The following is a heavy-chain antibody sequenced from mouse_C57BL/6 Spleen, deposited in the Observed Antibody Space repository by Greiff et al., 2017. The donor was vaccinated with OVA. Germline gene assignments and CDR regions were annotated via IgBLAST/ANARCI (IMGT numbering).Heavy chain of an antibody. CDR1: GFNIKDYY. Sequence: QLQQSGAELVRPGASVKLSCTASGFNIKDYYMHWVKQRPEQGLEWIGRIDPEDGDTEYAPKFQGKATMTADTSSNTAYLQLSSLTSEDTAVYYCTFYYGKGPHWYFDVWGTGTTVTVSS. CDR2: IDPEDGDT. D-gene: IGHD1-1*01. CDR3: TFYYGKGPHWYFDV. V-gene: IGHV14-1*01. J-gene: IGHJ1*03.